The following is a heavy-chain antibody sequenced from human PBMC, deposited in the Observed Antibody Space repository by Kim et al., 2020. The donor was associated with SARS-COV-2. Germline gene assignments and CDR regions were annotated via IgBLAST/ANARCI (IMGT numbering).Heavy chain of an antibody. Sequence: GGSLRLSCAASGFTFSSYGMHWVRQAPGKGLEWVAVISYDGSNKYYADSVKGRFTISRDNSKNTLYLQMNSLRAEDTAVYYCAIDGSDIVVVVASIDYWGQGTLVTVSS. D-gene: IGHD2-15*01. CDR3: AIDGSDIVVVVASIDY. J-gene: IGHJ4*02. V-gene: IGHV3-30*03. CDR2: ISYDGSNK. CDR1: GFTFSSYG.